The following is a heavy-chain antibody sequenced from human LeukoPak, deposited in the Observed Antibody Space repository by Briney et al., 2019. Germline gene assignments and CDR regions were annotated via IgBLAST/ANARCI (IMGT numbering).Heavy chain of an antibody. CDR3: AKDHMVATDY. V-gene: IGHV3-23*01. CDR1: GFTFSSYG. D-gene: IGHD4-23*01. CDR2: ISGTGGRT. J-gene: IGHJ4*02. Sequence: GGSLRLSCAASGFTFSSYGMTWVRQAPGKGLEWVSAISGTGGRTYYADSVKGRFTISRDNSKNTLYLQMNSLGAEDTAVYYCAKDHMVATDYWGQGTLVTVSS.